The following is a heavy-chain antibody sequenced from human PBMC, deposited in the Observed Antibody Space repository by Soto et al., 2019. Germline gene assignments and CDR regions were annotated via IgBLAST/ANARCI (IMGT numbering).Heavy chain of an antibody. Sequence: XSVKVSYIASGYTFTSYAMHLVRQAPGQRLEWMGWINAGNGNTKYSQKFQGRVTITRDTSASTAYMELSSLRSEDTAVYYCARDLGGWPDYWGQGTLVTVSS. CDR1: GYTFTSYA. J-gene: IGHJ4*02. D-gene: IGHD2-15*01. CDR3: ARDLGGWPDY. CDR2: INAGNGNT. V-gene: IGHV1-3*01.